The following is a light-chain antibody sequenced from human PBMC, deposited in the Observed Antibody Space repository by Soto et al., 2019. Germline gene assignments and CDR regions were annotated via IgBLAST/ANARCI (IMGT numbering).Light chain of an antibody. Sequence: QSVLTQPPSASGTPGQRVTISCSGSSSNIGSNYVYWYQQLPGTAPKLLIYSNNQRPSGVPDRFSGSKSGTSASLAISGLRSEDEADYYCAAWDDSLSKVFGTGTNVTVL. CDR1: SSNIGSNY. CDR3: AAWDDSLSKV. J-gene: IGLJ1*01. CDR2: SNN. V-gene: IGLV1-47*02.